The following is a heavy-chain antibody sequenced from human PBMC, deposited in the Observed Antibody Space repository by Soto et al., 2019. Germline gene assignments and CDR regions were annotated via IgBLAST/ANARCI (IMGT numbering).Heavy chain of an antibody. J-gene: IGHJ6*02. Sequence: GESLKISCKCSGYSFTSYWIGWVRQMPGKGLEWMGIIYPGDSDTRYSPSFQGQVTISADKSISTAYLQWSSLKASDTAMYYCASSSIAARSPYYYYGMDVWGQGTTVTVSS. D-gene: IGHD6-6*01. CDR1: GYSFTSYW. V-gene: IGHV5-51*01. CDR2: IYPGDSDT. CDR3: ASSSIAARSPYYYYGMDV.